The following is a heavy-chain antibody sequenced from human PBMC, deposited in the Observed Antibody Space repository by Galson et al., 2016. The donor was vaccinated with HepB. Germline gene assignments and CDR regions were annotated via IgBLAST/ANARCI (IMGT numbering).Heavy chain of an antibody. CDR1: GGSISPYY. Sequence: ETLSLTCTVSGGSISPYYWSWIRQPPGKGLEWIGYIYYSGSTNYNPSLKSRVTISVETSKNQFSLKLTSVTAADTAVYYCARLTVFGVVTLDSWGQGTLVTVSS. CDR2: IYYSGST. D-gene: IGHD3-3*01. V-gene: IGHV4-59*01. J-gene: IGHJ5*01. CDR3: ARLTVFGVVTLDS.